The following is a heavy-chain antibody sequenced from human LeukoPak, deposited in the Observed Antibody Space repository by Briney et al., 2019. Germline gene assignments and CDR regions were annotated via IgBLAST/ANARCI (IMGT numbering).Heavy chain of an antibody. V-gene: IGHV3-7*01. CDR3: GVVY. CDR2: INQDGSEK. Sequence: GGSLRPSCAASGFTFSTSWMNWVRQAPGKGLEWVANINQDGSEKYYVDSVKGRFSISRDNAKNSLYLQMNSLRAEDTAVYYCGVVYWGQGILVTVSS. CDR1: GFTFSTSW. J-gene: IGHJ4*02.